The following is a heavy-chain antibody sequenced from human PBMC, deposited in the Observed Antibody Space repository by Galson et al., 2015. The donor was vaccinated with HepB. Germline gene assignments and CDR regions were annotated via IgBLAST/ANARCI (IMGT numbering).Heavy chain of an antibody. CDR1: GFTVSSNY. Sequence: SLRLSCAVSGFTVSSNYMSWVRQAPGKGLEWVSIIYNVGSTFYADSVKGRFTISRDNSKNTLYLQMNLLRAEDTAVYYCARGDDAYCSSTNSCHDAFDIWGQGTMVTVSS. CDR2: IYNVGST. J-gene: IGHJ3*02. CDR3: ARGDDAYCSSTNSCHDAFDI. D-gene: IGHD2-2*01. V-gene: IGHV3-66*01.